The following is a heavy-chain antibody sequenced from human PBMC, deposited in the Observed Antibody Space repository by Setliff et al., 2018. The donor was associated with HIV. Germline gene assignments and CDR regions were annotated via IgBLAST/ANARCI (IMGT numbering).Heavy chain of an antibody. J-gene: IGHJ4*02. Sequence: SETLSLTCTVYGESFSGYYWTWIRQSPGKGLEWIGEINHRGSTKHNPSLKSRVTISIDTSENQFSLKVTSVTAADTAVYYCARGSIGLGSYRNAYYFDFWGQGVLVTVSS. D-gene: IGHD1-26*01. V-gene: IGHV4-34*01. CDR1: GESFSGYY. CDR3: ARGSIGLGSYRNAYYFDF. CDR2: INHRGST.